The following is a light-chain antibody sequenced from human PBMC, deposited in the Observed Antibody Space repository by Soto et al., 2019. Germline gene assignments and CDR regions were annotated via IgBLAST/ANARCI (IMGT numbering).Light chain of an antibody. J-gene: IGLJ2*01. CDR1: SSNIGSNY. CDR3: AAWDDSLSGPV. V-gene: IGLV1-47*01. CDR2: RNN. Sequence: QSVLTQPPSAYGTPGQRVTISCSGSSSNIGSNYVYWYQQLPGTAPKLLIYRNNQRPSVVPDRFSGSKSCTSASLAISGLRSEDEADYYCAAWDDSLSGPVFGGGTKLTVL.